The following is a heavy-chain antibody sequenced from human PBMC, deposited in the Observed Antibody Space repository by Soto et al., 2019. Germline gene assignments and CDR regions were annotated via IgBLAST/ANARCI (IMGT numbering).Heavy chain of an antibody. J-gene: IGHJ6*02. CDR1: GFTFSSYW. V-gene: IGHV3-74*01. CDR3: ACDRPTDYYYYYGMDV. CDR2: INSDGSSI. D-gene: IGHD6-6*01. Sequence: EVQLVESGGGLVQPGGSLRLSCAASGFTFSSYWMHWVRQAPGKGLVWVSRINSDGSSISYADSVKGRFTISRDNAKNTLYLQMNSLRAEDTAVYYCACDRPTDYYYYYGMDVWGQGTTVTVSS.